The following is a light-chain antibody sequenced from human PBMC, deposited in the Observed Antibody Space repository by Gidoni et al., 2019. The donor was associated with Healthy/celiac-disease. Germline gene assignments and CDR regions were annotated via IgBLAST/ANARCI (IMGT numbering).Light chain of an antibody. CDR2: EVR. V-gene: IGLV2-14*01. J-gene: IGLJ3*02. CDR1: SSDVGGYNY. Sequence: QSALTQPASVSGSPGQSITISCTGTSSDVGGYNYVSWYQQHPGNAPKLMIYEVRNRPSGVSIRFSGSKSGNTASLTISGLQAEDEADYYCSSYTSSSTLEVFGGGTKLTVL. CDR3: SSYTSSSTLEV.